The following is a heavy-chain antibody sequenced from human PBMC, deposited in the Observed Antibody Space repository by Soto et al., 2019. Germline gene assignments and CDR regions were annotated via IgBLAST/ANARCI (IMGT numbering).Heavy chain of an antibody. CDR3: AKDGAYCSGGSCYFLGY. Sequence: QVQLVESGGGVVQPGRSLRLSCAASGFTFSSYGMHWVHQAPGKGLEWVAVISYDGSNKYYADSVKGRFTISRDNSKNTLYLQMNSLRAEDTAVYYCAKDGAYCSGGSCYFLGYWGQGTLVTVSS. V-gene: IGHV3-30*18. CDR2: ISYDGSNK. CDR1: GFTFSSYG. J-gene: IGHJ4*02. D-gene: IGHD2-15*01.